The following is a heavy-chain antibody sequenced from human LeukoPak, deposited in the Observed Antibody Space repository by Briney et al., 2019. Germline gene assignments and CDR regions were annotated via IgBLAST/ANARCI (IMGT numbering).Heavy chain of an antibody. CDR2: ISSSSSYI. J-gene: IGHJ5*02. D-gene: IGHD1-7*01. Sequence: GGSLRLSCAASGFTFSSYSMNWDRQAPGKGLEWVSSISSSSSYIYYADSVKGRFTISRDNAKNSLYLQMNSLRAEDTAVYYCARDRYNWNLRVGFDPWGQGTLVTVSS. CDR3: ARDRYNWNLRVGFDP. CDR1: GFTFSSYS. V-gene: IGHV3-21*01.